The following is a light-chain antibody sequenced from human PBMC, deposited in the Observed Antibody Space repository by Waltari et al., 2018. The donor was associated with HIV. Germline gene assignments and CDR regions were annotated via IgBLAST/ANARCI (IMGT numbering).Light chain of an antibody. CDR1: QSVLYSSNNKNY. V-gene: IGKV4-1*01. CDR3: QQYYSTLRT. Sequence: DIVMTQSPDPLAVSLGERATINCKSSQSVLYSSNNKNYLAWYQQKPGQTPKLLIYWASTRESGVPDRFSGSGSQTDFTLTISSLQAEDLAVYYCQQYYSTLRTFGQGTKVEIK. CDR2: WAS. J-gene: IGKJ1*01.